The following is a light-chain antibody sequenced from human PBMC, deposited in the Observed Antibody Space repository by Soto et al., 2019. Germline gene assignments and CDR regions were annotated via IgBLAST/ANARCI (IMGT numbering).Light chain of an antibody. CDR2: DVF. CDR3: QQYNNWPS. V-gene: IGKV3-15*01. Sequence: IVLTQSPATLSLSPGERATLSCRASQSIRSDLAWYQQRPGQAPRLLIYDVFTRAAGIPARFSGIGSETEFTLTIRSMKSEDFAVYYCQQYNNWPSFGQGTRLEIK. J-gene: IGKJ5*01. CDR1: QSIRSD.